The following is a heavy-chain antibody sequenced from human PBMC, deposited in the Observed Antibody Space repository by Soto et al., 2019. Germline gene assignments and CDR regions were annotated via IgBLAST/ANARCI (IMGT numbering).Heavy chain of an antibody. D-gene: IGHD3-3*01. V-gene: IGHV4-31*11. CDR2: ISYTGST. J-gene: IGHJ4*02. Sequence: SETLSLTCAVSGRSISSVGYYWSWVRLLPGKGLEWIGSISYTGSTYYNPSLENRLPILLDTSENRFSLRLNSVTAADTAIYYCARLNDYWNGYGPFDYWGQGSLVTVSS. CDR3: ARLNDYWNGYGPFDY. CDR1: GRSISSVGYY.